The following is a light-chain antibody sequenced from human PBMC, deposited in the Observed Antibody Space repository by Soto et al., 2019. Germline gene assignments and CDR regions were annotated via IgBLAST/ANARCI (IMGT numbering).Light chain of an antibody. Sequence: EIVMTLSAATLSVSPGERATLSCRASQSVSSNLAWYQQKPGQAPRLLVYGASTRATGIPARFSGSGSGTEFTLTISSLKSEDFAVYYCQQYNNWPPITFGQGTRLEIK. CDR3: QQYNNWPPIT. CDR2: GAS. V-gene: IGKV3-15*01. CDR1: QSVSSN. J-gene: IGKJ5*01.